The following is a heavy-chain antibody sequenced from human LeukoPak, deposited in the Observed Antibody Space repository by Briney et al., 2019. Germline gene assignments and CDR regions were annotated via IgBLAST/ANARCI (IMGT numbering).Heavy chain of an antibody. D-gene: IGHD6-19*01. CDR1: GGFMSSYY. Sequence: PSQTLSLTCTDSGGFMSSYYWSWIRQAPGKGMEWIGYIYYRAGTSYNPSLKSRVTISEDTSKNQVSLRLNSVTAANTAVYYCARGRWLAPIDHWGQGILVTVSS. CDR2: IYYRAGT. CDR3: ARGRWLAPIDH. V-gene: IGHV4-59*01. J-gene: IGHJ4*02.